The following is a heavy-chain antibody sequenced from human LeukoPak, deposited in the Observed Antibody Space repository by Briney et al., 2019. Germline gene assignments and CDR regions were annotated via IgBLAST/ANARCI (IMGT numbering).Heavy chain of an antibody. V-gene: IGHV4-34*01. CDR3: ARGEYSSSSVGNWFDP. J-gene: IGHJ5*02. Sequence: AETLSLTCAVYGVSFSGYYWSWIRQPPGKGLEWIGEITHSGRTNYNASLERRVTISVDTSKNQLPLKLSSVTAADTAVYYCARGEYSSSSVGNWFDPWGQGTLVTVSS. D-gene: IGHD6-6*01. CDR2: ITHSGRT. CDR1: GVSFSGYY.